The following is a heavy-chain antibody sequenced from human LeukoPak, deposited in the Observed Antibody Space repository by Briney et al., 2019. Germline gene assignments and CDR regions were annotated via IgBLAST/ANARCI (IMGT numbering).Heavy chain of an antibody. CDR3: ARHFPVSLWIAFDI. V-gene: IGHV4-59*08. CDR1: GGSISSYY. D-gene: IGHD3-3*01. Sequence: SETLSLTCTASGGSISSYYWSWIRQPPGKGLEWIGYIYHSGSTNYNPSLKSRVTISVDTSKNQFSLKLSSVTAADTAVYYCARHFPVSLWIAFDIWGQGTMVTVSS. CDR2: IYHSGST. J-gene: IGHJ3*02.